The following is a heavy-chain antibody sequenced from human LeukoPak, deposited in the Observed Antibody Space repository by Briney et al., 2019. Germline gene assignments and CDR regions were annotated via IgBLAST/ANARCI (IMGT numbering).Heavy chain of an antibody. V-gene: IGHV5-51*06. CDR2: IYPGGSDT. J-gene: IGHJ4*02. Sequence: GESLKISCKGSGYSFTSYWIGWVRQMPGKGLEWMGIIYPGGSDTRYSPSFQGQVFISADKSINTAYVQWSSLKASDTAMYYCARTRPSYSYGYPYYFDYWGQGTLVTVSS. D-gene: IGHD5-18*01. CDR3: ARTRPSYSYGYPYYFDY. CDR1: GYSFTSYW.